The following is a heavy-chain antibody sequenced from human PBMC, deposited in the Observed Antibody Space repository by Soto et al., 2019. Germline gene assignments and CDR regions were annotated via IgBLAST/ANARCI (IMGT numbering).Heavy chain of an antibody. V-gene: IGHV4-39*01. J-gene: IGHJ6*02. CDR1: GGSISSSSYY. CDR2: IYYSGST. Sequence: SETLSLTCTVSGGSISSSSYYWGWIRQPPGKGLEWIGSIYYSGSTYYNPSLKSRVTISVDTSKNQFSLKLSSVTAADTSVYYCAKSPYYYGSGSYLDVWGQGTTVTVSS. CDR3: AKSPYYYGSGSYLDV. D-gene: IGHD3-10*01.